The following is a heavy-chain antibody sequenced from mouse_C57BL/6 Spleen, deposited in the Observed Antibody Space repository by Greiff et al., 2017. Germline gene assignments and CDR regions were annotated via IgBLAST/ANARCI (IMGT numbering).Heavy chain of an antibody. CDR1: GYTFTSYW. CDR3: ARREGIYDGYYFDY. D-gene: IGHD2-3*01. CDR2: IDPSDSET. V-gene: IGHV1-52*01. Sequence: VQLQQPGAELVRPGSSVKLSCKASGYTFTSYWMHWVKQRPIQGLEWIGNIDPSDSETHYNQKFKDKATLTVDKSSSTAYMQLSSLTSEDSAVYYCARREGIYDGYYFDYWGQGTTLTVSS. J-gene: IGHJ2*01.